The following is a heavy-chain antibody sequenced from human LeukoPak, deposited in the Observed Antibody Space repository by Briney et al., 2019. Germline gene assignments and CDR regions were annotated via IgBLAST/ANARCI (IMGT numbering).Heavy chain of an antibody. CDR2: ISDDGSSK. D-gene: IGHD6-13*01. V-gene: IGHV3-30*18. CDR3: AKDRETTASGTFDY. J-gene: IGHJ4*02. CDR1: GFTFRNYG. Sequence: GSLRLSCAASGFTFRNYGMHCLRQAPGKGLEWVAVISDDGSSKNYADSVKGRFTISRDNSNNTLYLQMNSLRAEDTAVYYCAKDRETTASGTFDYWGQGTLVTVSS.